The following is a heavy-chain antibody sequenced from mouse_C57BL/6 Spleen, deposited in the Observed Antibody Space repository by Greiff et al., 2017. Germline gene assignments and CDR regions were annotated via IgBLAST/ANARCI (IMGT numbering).Heavy chain of an antibody. J-gene: IGHJ2*01. CDR1: GYAFSSSW. Sequence: LQESGPELVKPGASVKISCKASGYAFSSSWMNWVKQRPGKGLEWIGRIYPGDGDTNYNGKFKGKATLTADKSSSTAYMQLSSLTSEDSAVYFCARSVDYFDYWGQGTTLTVSS. V-gene: IGHV1-82*01. CDR2: IYPGDGDT. CDR3: ARSVDYFDY. D-gene: IGHD1-1*02.